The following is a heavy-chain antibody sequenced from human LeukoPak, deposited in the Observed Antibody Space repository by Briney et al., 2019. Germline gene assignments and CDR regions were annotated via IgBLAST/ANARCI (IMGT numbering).Heavy chain of an antibody. D-gene: IGHD1-26*01. Sequence: GGSLRLSCTASGFICSDYAMSWARQAPGKGLEWVAGISSSGSGGNTYYADSVKGRFTISRDNAKNTLDLQMNSLSAEDTAVYYCAKDQTREEWELPYFDYWGQGTLVTVSS. J-gene: IGHJ4*02. CDR3: AKDQTREEWELPYFDY. V-gene: IGHV3-23*01. CDR1: GFICSDYA. CDR2: ISSSGSGGNT.